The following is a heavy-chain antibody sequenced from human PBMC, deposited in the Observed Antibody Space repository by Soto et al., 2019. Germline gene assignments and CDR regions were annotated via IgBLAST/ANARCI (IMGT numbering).Heavy chain of an antibody. CDR2: ISSSSSTI. D-gene: IGHD5-12*01. V-gene: IGHV3-48*01. J-gene: IGHJ6*02. CDR3: AIADRGYAHGYYYFGMDV. Sequence: EVQLVESGGGLVQPGGSLRLSCAASGFTFSSYSMNWVRQAPGKGLEWVSYISSSSSTIYYADSVKGRFTISRDNAKNSLYLQMNSQRAEDTAVYYCAIADRGYAHGYYYFGMDVWGQGTTVTVSS. CDR1: GFTFSSYS.